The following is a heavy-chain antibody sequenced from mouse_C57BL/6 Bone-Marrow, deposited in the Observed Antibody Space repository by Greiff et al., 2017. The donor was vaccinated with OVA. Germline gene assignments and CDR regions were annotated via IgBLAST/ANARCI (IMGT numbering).Heavy chain of an antibody. D-gene: IGHD2-5*01. CDR3: TRGYSNYYAMDY. J-gene: IGHJ4*01. CDR1: GYTFTDYE. V-gene: IGHV1-15*01. CDR2: IDPETGGT. Sequence: QVHVKQSGAELVRPGASVTLSCKASGYTFTDYEMHWVQQTPVHGLEWIGAIDPETGGTAYNQKFKGKAILTADKSSSTAYMELRSLTSEDSAVYYCTRGYSNYYAMDYWGQGTSVTVSS.